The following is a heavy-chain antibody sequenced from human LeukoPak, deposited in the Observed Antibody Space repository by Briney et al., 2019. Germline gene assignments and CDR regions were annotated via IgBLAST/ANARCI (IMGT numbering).Heavy chain of an antibody. V-gene: IGHV4-59*01. CDR3: FKRRGLRLLYYYYIDV. CDR2: IYFSGST. D-gene: IGHD2/OR15-2a*01. Sequence: SETLSLTCTVSGVSISSYYWSWIRQPPRQGLEWVGYIYFSGSTNYNPSPTSRVTISVDTSKNKNSLWLSSVSAAATAAFYYFKRRGLRLLYYYYIDVWGKGTTVTVSS. J-gene: IGHJ6*03. CDR1: GVSISSYY.